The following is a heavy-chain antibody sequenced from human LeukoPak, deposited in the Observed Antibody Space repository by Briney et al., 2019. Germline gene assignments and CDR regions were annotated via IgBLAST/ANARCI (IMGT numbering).Heavy chain of an antibody. CDR1: GYTFINYG. CDR2: IYPYTGNT. D-gene: IGHD6-13*01. CDR3: ARDGQQLVWFDS. Sequence: ASVKVSCKASGYTFINYGISWVRQAPGQGLEWMGWIYPYTGNTNYAQIVQGRVTMTPDTSTRTAYMELTSLTSDDTAVYYCARDGQQLVWFDSWGQGTLVTVSS. V-gene: IGHV1-18*01. J-gene: IGHJ5*01.